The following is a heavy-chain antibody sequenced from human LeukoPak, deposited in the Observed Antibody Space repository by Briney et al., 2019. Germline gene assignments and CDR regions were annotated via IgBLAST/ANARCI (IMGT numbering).Heavy chain of an antibody. V-gene: IGHV3-74*01. CDR1: GFTFSNHC. CDR3: AKARQPMVRGVIPGYFDH. J-gene: IGHJ4*02. D-gene: IGHD3-10*01. CDR2: VNSDGINT. Sequence: GGSLRLSCAASGFTFSNHCMHWVRQAPGKGLVGGSRVNSDGINTSYADAVRGRFTISRDNAKNTLNLQMNSLRAEDTAVYYCAKARQPMVRGVIPGYFDHWGQGTLGTVSS.